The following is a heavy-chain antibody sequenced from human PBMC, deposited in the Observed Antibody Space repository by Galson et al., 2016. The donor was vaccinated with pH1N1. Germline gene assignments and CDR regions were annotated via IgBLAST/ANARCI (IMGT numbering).Heavy chain of an antibody. V-gene: IGHV3-20*04. Sequence: SLRLSCAASGFTFNEYGMNWVRQAPGKGLEWVSGVIWNGGSPGYADSVKGRFTIPRDNAKKSLYLQLNSLRAEDTAVYYCVRKNYGDAFDIWGRGTMVTVSS. D-gene: IGHD3-10*01. CDR2: VIWNGGSP. CDR3: VRKNYGDAFDI. CDR1: GFTFNEYG. J-gene: IGHJ3*02.